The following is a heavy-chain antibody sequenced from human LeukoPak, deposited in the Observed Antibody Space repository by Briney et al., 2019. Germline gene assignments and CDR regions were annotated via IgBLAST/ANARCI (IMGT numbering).Heavy chain of an antibody. V-gene: IGHV1-2*02. CDR3: ARKSSKTFFD. CDR2: INPNSGGT. Sequence: ASVKLSCKASGYHFPDYYIHWLRQAPGQGLQWMGRINPNSGGTDYAQKFQGRVTMTRDTSITTVYMEPSSLRSDDTAFFYCARKSSKTFFDWGQGTLVTVSS. J-gene: IGHJ4*02. CDR1: GYHFPDYY. D-gene: IGHD3-3*01.